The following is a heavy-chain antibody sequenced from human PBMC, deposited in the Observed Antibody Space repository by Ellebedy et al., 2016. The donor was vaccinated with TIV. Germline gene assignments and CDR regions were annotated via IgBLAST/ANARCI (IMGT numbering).Heavy chain of an antibody. CDR3: ARALHSGSYYNAFDI. CDR1: GGTFSSYA. D-gene: IGHD1-26*01. J-gene: IGHJ3*02. V-gene: IGHV1-69*13. Sequence: AASVKVSCKASGGTFSSYAISWVRQAPGQGLEWMGGIIPIFGTANYAQKFQGRVTITADESTSTAYMELSSLRSEDTAVYYCARALHSGSYYNAFDIWGQGTMVTVSS. CDR2: IIPIFGTA.